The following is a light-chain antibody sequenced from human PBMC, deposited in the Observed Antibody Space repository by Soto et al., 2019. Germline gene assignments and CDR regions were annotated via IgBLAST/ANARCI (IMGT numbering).Light chain of an antibody. Sequence: QSVLTQPPSASGTPGQRVTISCSGSSSNIGSNTVNWYQQLPGTAPKLLIYSNNQRPSGVPDRFSGSTSGTSASLAISGLQSEDEADYYCVAWDDSLNGPVFGGGTKLTVL. CDR1: SSNIGSNT. CDR2: SNN. J-gene: IGLJ2*01. V-gene: IGLV1-44*01. CDR3: VAWDDSLNGPV.